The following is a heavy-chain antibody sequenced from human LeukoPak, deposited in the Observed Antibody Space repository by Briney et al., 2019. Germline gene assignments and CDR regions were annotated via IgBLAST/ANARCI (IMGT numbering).Heavy chain of an antibody. CDR1: GYTFTGYY. D-gene: IGHD6-19*01. CDR2: INPNSGGT. V-gene: IGHV1-2*04. CDR3: ARGAVADNFDY. J-gene: IGHJ4*02. Sequence: ASVTVSCKASGYTFTGYYMHWVRQAPGQGLEWMGWINPNSGGTNYAQKFQGWVTMTRDTSISTAYMELSRLRSDDTAAYYCARGAVADNFDYWGQGTLVTVSS.